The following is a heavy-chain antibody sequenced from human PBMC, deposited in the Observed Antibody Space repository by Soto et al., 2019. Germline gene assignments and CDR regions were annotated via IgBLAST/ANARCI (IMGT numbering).Heavy chain of an antibody. V-gene: IGHV1-58*01. Sequence: GASVKVSCKASGFTFTSSAVQWVRQARGQRLEWIGWIVVGSGNTNYAQKFQERVTITRDMSTSTAYMELSSLRSEDTAVYYCARAPITMVRGVTNYYYYYGMDVWGQGTTVTVSS. CDR1: GFTFTSSA. D-gene: IGHD3-10*01. CDR2: IVVGSGNT. CDR3: ARAPITMVRGVTNYYYYYGMDV. J-gene: IGHJ6*02.